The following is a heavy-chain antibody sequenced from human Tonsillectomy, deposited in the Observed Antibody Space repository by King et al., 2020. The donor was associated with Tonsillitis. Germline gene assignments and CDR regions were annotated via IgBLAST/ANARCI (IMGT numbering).Heavy chain of an antibody. CDR3: AKALASRLVGAIYAFDI. CDR2: ISYDGSNE. Sequence: QVQLVESGGGVVQPGTSLRLSCAASGFTFNTYAMHWVRQAPGKGLEWVAVISYDGSNENYGDSGKGRFTISRDNSRNTLYLQMHSPRAEDTAVYYCAKALASRLVGAIYAFDIWGQGTMVTVSS. D-gene: IGHD1-26*01. J-gene: IGHJ3*02. V-gene: IGHV3-30*18. CDR1: GFTFNTYA.